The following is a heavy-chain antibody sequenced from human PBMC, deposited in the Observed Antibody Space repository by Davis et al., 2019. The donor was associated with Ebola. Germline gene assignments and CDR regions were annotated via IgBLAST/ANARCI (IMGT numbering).Heavy chain of an antibody. D-gene: IGHD6-19*01. CDR3: ARDSSGWRPLDY. CDR2: INQDGSEK. V-gene: IGHV3-7*03. J-gene: IGHJ4*02. CDR1: GFTFSTYW. Sequence: PGGSLRLSCAASGFTFSTYWMTWVRQAPGKGLEWVANINQDGSEKYYGDSVKGRFTISRDNAKNSLYLQMNGLRAEDTAVYFCARDSSGWRPLDYWGQGTLVTVSS.